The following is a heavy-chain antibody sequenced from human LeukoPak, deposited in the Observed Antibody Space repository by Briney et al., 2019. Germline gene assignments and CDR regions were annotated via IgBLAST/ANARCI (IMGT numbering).Heavy chain of an antibody. CDR2: ISVDGGST. Sequence: GGSLRLSCVASGLNFDDSAMHWVRQAPGKGLEWVSLISVDGGSTFSADSVKGRFSISRDNSKNSLYLQMNSLRSEDTAMYYCAKESGKFDYWGQGTLVAVSS. CDR1: GLNFDDSA. J-gene: IGHJ4*02. V-gene: IGHV3-43*02. CDR3: AKESGKFDY.